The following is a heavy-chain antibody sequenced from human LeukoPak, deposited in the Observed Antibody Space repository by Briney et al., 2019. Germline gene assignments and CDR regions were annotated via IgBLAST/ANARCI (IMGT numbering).Heavy chain of an antibody. J-gene: IGHJ4*02. CDR2: INTNTGNP. Sequence: GASVKVSCKASGYAFANYAINWVRQAPGQGLEWMGWINTNTGNPTYAQGFTGQCVFSLDTSVSTAYLQVSSLKAADTAVYYCARARANDDGGLDYWGQGTLVTVSS. D-gene: IGHD1-1*01. CDR1: GYAFANYA. V-gene: IGHV7-4-1*02. CDR3: ARARANDDGGLDY.